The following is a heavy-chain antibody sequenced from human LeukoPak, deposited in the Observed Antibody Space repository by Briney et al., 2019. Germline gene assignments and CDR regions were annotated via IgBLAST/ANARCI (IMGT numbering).Heavy chain of an antibody. V-gene: IGHV3-23*01. Sequence: GGSLRLSCAASGFTFSSYAMSWVRQAPGKGLEWVSAISGSGGSTYYADSVKGRFTISRDSSKNTLYLQMNSLRAEDTAVYYCAKVPSVTVVEDWYFDLWGRGTLVTVSS. CDR1: GFTFSSYA. J-gene: IGHJ2*01. CDR3: AKVPSVTVVEDWYFDL. D-gene: IGHD4-23*01. CDR2: ISGSGGST.